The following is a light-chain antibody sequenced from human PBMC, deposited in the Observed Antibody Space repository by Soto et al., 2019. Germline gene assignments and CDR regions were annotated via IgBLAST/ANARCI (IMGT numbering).Light chain of an antibody. CDR3: QKYSSVPL. CDR1: QGISNY. CDR2: AAS. V-gene: IGKV1-27*01. J-gene: IGKJ3*01. Sequence: IQMTQSPSSLSASVGDRVTITCRASQGISNYIAWYQQKPGKAPKLLIYAASALQSGVPSRFSGSGSGTDFTLTSNSLQPEDVATYSCQKYSSVPLFGPGTKVDIK.